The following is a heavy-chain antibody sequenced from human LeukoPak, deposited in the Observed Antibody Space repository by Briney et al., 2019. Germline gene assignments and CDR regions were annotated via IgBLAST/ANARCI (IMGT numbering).Heavy chain of an antibody. V-gene: IGHV7-4-1*02. CDR1: GGTFSSYA. J-gene: IGHJ4*02. D-gene: IGHD6-13*01. CDR2: INTNTGNP. CDR3: ARARSSWYPDEDY. Sequence: ASVKVSCKASGGTFSSYAISWVRQAPGQGLEWMGWINTNTGNPTYAQGFTGRFVFSLDTSVSTAYLQISSLEAEDTAVYYCARARSSWYPDEDYWGQGTLVTVSS.